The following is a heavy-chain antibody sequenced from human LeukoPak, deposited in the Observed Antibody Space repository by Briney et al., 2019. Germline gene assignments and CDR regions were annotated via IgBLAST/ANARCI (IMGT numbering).Heavy chain of an antibody. CDR1: GFTFSSYE. CDR3: ARRTYSSSWSTFFDY. D-gene: IGHD6-13*01. J-gene: IGHJ4*02. Sequence: GSLRLSCAASGFTFSSYEMSWIRQPPGKGLEWIGSINYSGSTYNNPSLKSRVTISVDTSKNQFSLKLSSVTAADTAVYYCARRTYSSSWSTFFDYWGQGTLVTVSS. CDR2: INYSGST. V-gene: IGHV4-39*01.